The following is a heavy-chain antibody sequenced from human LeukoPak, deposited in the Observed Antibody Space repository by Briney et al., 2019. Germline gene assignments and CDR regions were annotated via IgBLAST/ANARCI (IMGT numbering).Heavy chain of an antibody. Sequence: ASVKVSCKASGYTFTSYDINWARQATGQGLEWMGWMNPNSGNTGYAQKFQGRVTMTRNTSISTAYMELSSLRSEDTAVYYCARGLAAAGYYYYYYMDVWGKGTTVTISS. V-gene: IGHV1-8*01. CDR3: ARGLAAAGYYYYYYMDV. CDR1: GYTFTSYD. D-gene: IGHD6-13*01. CDR2: MNPNSGNT. J-gene: IGHJ6*03.